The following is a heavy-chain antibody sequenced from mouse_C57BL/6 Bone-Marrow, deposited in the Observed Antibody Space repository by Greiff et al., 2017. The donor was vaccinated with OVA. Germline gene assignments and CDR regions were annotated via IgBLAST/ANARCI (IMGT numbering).Heavy chain of an antibody. J-gene: IGHJ4*01. Sequence: DVQLQESGAELVRPGASVKLSCTASGFNIKDDYMHWVKQRPEQGLEWIGWIDPENGDTEYASKFQGKATITADTSSNTAYLQLSSLTSEDTAVYYCTTGFTTVVGAMDYWGQGTSVTVSS. D-gene: IGHD1-1*01. CDR1: GFNIKDDY. CDR3: TTGFTTVVGAMDY. V-gene: IGHV14-4*01. CDR2: IDPENGDT.